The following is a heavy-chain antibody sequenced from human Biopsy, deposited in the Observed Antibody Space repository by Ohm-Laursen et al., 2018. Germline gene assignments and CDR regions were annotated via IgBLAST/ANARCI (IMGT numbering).Heavy chain of an antibody. CDR2: VDWDDYK. V-gene: IGHV2-70*11. D-gene: IGHD6-13*01. CDR1: GFSLRARGMC. J-gene: IGHJ6*02. Sequence: TQTLTLTCSFSGFSLRARGMCVSWIRQAPGKALEWLARVDWDDYKDYRASLQTKLSISKDTSNDQVVLTVNNVDPADTATYYCARTPILIVSAGLVYRHRRHLQGMDVWGQGIAVTVS. CDR3: ARTPILIVSAGLVYRHRRHLQGMDV.